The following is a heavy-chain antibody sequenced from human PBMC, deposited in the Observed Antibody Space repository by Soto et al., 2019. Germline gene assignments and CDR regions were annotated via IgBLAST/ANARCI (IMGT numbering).Heavy chain of an antibody. D-gene: IGHD3-9*01. CDR1: GFTFSSYA. CDR3: AKESLGRHFDFDY. CDR2: IDDSGDNT. J-gene: IGHJ4*02. V-gene: IGHV3-23*01. Sequence: GGSLRLSCTASGFTFSSYAMSWVRQAPGKGLEWVSGIDDSGDNTYYADSVKGRFTISRDNSRNTLYLETNSLRAEDTAVYHCAKESLGRHFDFDYWGQGALVTVSS.